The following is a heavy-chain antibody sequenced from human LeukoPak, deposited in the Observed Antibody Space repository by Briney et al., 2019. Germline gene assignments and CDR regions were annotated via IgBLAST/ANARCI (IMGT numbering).Heavy chain of an antibody. J-gene: IGHJ4*02. D-gene: IGHD3-16*01. Sequence: GGSLRLSCAASGFSFSFSNMNWVRQAPGKGLEWVSSISRSGESTFYADSVRGRFTISRDNSKNTVSLQMESLRAEDTALYYCAKDYAVGSIDYWGQGTLVTVSS. CDR3: AKDYAVGSIDY. CDR2: ISRSGEST. CDR1: GFSFSFSN. V-gene: IGHV3-23*01.